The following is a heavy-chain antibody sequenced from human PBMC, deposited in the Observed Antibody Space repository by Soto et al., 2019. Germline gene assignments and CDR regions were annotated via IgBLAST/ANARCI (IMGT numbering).Heavy chain of an antibody. J-gene: IGHJ6*02. CDR1: GGPISSYY. CDR3: TTDELGNGVFRYYYGMDV. CDR2: IYYSGST. Sequence: TSETLSLTCTVSGGPISSYYWSWIRQPPGKGLEWIGYIYYSGSTNYNPSLKSRVTISVDTSKNQFSLKLSSVTAADTAVYYCTTDELGNGVFRYYYGMDVWGQGTTVTVSS. D-gene: IGHD2-8*01. V-gene: IGHV4-59*01.